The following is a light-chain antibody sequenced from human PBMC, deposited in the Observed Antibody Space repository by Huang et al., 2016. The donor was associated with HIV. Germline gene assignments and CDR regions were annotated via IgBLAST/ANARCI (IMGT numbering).Light chain of an antibody. CDR3: QQYSTLPWT. Sequence: EIVLTQSPDTLSLSPGERGALSCRASQNVTNDYLAWYQQKSGQAPRLLIYGSSGRATGVPVRFGGIGSGAEFILTIDRLESEDFASYYCQQYSTLPWTFGPGTKLEVK. CDR1: QNVTNDY. CDR2: GSS. J-gene: IGKJ1*01. V-gene: IGKV3-20*01.